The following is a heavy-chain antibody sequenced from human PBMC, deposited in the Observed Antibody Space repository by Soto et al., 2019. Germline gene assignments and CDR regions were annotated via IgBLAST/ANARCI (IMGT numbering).Heavy chain of an antibody. D-gene: IGHD3-10*01. V-gene: IGHV3-21*01. Sequence: EVQLVESGGGLVKPGGSLRLSCAASGFTFNASNMNWVRQAPGKGLEWVSSITSTSLYIYYTDSIKGRFTISRDNAKNSLYLQMDSLRAEDTAVYYCARDGEQHLVLDYYYAMDFWGQGTTVTVSS. CDR2: ITSTSLYI. CDR1: GFTFNASN. CDR3: ARDGEQHLVLDYYYAMDF. J-gene: IGHJ6*02.